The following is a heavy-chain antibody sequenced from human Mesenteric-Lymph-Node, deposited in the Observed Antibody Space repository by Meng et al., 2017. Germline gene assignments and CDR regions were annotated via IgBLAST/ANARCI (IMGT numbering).Heavy chain of an antibody. CDR1: GFTFSSYS. J-gene: IGHJ4*02. CDR3: AEGSGSYAVAY. V-gene: IGHV3-21*01. D-gene: IGHD1-26*01. Sequence: EVQLVESGGGLVKPGGSLSLSCAASGFTFSSYSMNWVRQAPGKGLEWVSYISSNSYYISYADSVKGRFTISRDNAKNSVYLQMNSLRAEDTAVYYCAEGSGSYAVAYWVQGTLVTVSS. CDR2: ISSNSYYI.